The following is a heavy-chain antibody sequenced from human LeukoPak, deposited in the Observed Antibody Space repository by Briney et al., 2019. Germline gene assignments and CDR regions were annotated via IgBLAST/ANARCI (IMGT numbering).Heavy chain of an antibody. CDR1: GFTYSSYW. J-gene: IGHJ6*03. Sequence: PGGSLRLSCAASGFTYSSYWMSWVRQAPGKGLEWVASIKQDGSEKYYVDSVKGRFTISRDNAKNSLYLQMNSLRAEDTAVYYCARATDYYYYYYMDVWGKGTTVTVSS. V-gene: IGHV3-7*01. CDR3: ARATDYYYYYYMDV. CDR2: IKQDGSEK.